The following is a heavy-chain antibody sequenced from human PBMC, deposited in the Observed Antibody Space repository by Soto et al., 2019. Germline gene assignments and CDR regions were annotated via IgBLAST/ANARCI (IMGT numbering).Heavy chain of an antibody. CDR3: GKDMDV. J-gene: IGHJ6*01. Sequence: LRLSCAASGFTFSSYWMSWVRQAPGKGLEWVANIKEDGSEIYYVGSVKGRFTISRDNAKNSLYLQMNSLRAEDTAVYYCGKDMDVWSQGTPVTVSS. V-gene: IGHV3-7*01. CDR2: IKEDGSEI. CDR1: GFTFSSYW.